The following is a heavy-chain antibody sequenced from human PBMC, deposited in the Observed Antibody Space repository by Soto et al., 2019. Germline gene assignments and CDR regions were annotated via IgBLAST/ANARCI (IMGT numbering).Heavy chain of an antibody. CDR1: GFTFSSYA. D-gene: IGHD2-15*01. CDR3: AREPKTPVGMDV. Sequence: QVQLVESGGGVVQPGRSLRLSCAASGFTFSSYAMHWVRQAPGKGLEWVAVISYDGSNKYYADSVKGRFTISRDNSKNTLYLQMNSLRAEDTAVYYCAREPKTPVGMDVWGQGTTVSVSS. CDR2: ISYDGSNK. J-gene: IGHJ6*02. V-gene: IGHV3-30-3*01.